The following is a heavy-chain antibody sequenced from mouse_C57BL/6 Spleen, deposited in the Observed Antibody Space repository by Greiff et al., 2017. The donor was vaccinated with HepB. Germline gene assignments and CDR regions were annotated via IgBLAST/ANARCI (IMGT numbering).Heavy chain of an antibody. CDR2: IDPETGGT. V-gene: IGHV1-15*01. CDR1: GYTFTDYE. CDR3: TRYGPTVVAYYFDY. Sequence: QVQLKQSGAELVRPGASVTLSCKASGYTFTDYEMHWVKQTPVHGLEWIGAIDPETGGTAYNQKFKGKAILTADKSSSTAYMELRSLTSEDSAVYYCTRYGPTVVAYYFDYWGQGTTLTVSS. J-gene: IGHJ2*01. D-gene: IGHD1-1*01.